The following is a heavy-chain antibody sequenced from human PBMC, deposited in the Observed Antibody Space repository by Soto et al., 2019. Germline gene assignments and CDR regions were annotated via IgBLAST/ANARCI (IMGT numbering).Heavy chain of an antibody. CDR2: IIPIFGTA. D-gene: IGHD4-17*01. CDR1: GGIFSSYA. V-gene: IGHV1-69*12. CDR3: ARARSPDYGGNHAWES. Sequence: QVQLVQSGAEVKKPGSSVKVSCKASGGIFSSYAISWVRQAPGQGLEWMGGIIPIFGTANYAQRFQGRGTITADESTSTSYMELSSLRSEDTAMYYCARARSPDYGGNHAWESWVQRTKDTVTS. J-gene: IGHJ4*02.